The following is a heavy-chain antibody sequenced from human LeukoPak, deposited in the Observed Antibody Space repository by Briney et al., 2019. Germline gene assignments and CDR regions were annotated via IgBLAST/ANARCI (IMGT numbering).Heavy chain of an antibody. CDR3: ARGSLLRYSSSWSFVY. D-gene: IGHD6-13*01. Sequence: GASVKVSCKASGYTFTGYYMHWVRQAPGQGLEWMGWINPNSGGTNYAQKFQGRVTMTRDTSISTAYMELSRLRSDDTAVYYCARGSLLRYSSSWSFVYWGQGTLVTVSS. J-gene: IGHJ4*02. CDR1: GYTFTGYY. CDR2: INPNSGGT. V-gene: IGHV1-2*02.